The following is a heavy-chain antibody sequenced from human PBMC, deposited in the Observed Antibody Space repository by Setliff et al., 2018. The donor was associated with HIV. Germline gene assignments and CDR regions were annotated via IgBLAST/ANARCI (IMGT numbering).Heavy chain of an antibody. CDR1: GGSISIGGYY. V-gene: IGHV4-31*03. CDR2: IYHNGST. Sequence: SETLSLTCTVSGGSISIGGYYWGWIRQHPGKGLEWIGYIYHNGSTYYNPSLKSRVIISVDTSKNQFSLRLNSVTAADTAVYHCARGDTYYHDRSGYVKSALDAFDIWGRGTMVTVSS. D-gene: IGHD3-22*01. J-gene: IGHJ3*02. CDR3: ARGDTYYHDRSGYVKSALDAFDI.